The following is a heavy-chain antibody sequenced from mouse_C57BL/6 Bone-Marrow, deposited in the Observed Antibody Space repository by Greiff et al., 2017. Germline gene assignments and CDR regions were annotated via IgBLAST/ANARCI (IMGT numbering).Heavy chain of an antibody. Sequence: VQLKESGPGLVKPSQSLSLTCSVTGYSITSGYYWNWIRQFPGNKLEWMGYISYDGSNNYNPSLKNRISITRDTSKNQFFLKLNSVTTEDTATYYCARRGYYGNYGWYFDVWGTGTTVTVSS. CDR1: GYSITSGYY. CDR2: ISYDGSN. V-gene: IGHV3-6*01. CDR3: ARRGYYGNYGWYFDV. D-gene: IGHD2-1*01. J-gene: IGHJ1*03.